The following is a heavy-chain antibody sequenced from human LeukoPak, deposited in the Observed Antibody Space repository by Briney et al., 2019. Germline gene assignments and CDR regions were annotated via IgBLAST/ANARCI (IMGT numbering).Heavy chain of an antibody. Sequence: GGSLRLSCAASAFTFSNYGMHWVCQAPGKGLEWVAVISYDGNDKYYTDSVKGRFTVSRDNSRNTLDLQMNSLRPEDTAVYYCAKPGADYGGHPPLGNVFDSWGQGTLVTVSS. D-gene: IGHD4-23*01. V-gene: IGHV3-30*18. CDR3: AKPGADYGGHPPLGNVFDS. CDR2: ISYDGNDK. J-gene: IGHJ4*02. CDR1: AFTFSNYG.